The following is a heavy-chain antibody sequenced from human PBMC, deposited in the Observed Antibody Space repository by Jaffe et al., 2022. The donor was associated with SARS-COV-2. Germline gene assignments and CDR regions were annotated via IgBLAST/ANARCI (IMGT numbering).Heavy chain of an antibody. V-gene: IGHV1-8*01. Sequence: QVQLVQSGAEVKKPGASVKVSCKASGYTFTSYDINWVRQATGQGLEWMGWMNPNSGNTGYAQKFQGRVTMTRNTSISTAYMELSSLRSEDTAVYYCARAPRGYYYGSGSYYNVSGYYYYYMDVWGKGTTVTVSS. CDR2: MNPNSGNT. J-gene: IGHJ6*03. D-gene: IGHD3-10*01. CDR3: ARAPRGYYYGSGSYYNVSGYYYYYMDV. CDR1: GYTFTSYD.